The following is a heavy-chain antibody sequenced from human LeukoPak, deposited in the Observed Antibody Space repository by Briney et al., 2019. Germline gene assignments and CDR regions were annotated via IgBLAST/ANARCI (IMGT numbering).Heavy chain of an antibody. CDR2: ISVYNGNT. CDR3: ARPMQQLASFDY. D-gene: IGHD6-13*01. V-gene: IGHV1-18*01. CDR1: GYTFTSYG. Sequence: ASVKVSCKASGYTFTSYGISWVRQAPGQGLEWMGWISVYNGNTKYAQKLQGRVTMTTDTSTSTAYMELRSLRSDDTAVYYCARPMQQLASFDYWGQGTLVTVSS. J-gene: IGHJ4*02.